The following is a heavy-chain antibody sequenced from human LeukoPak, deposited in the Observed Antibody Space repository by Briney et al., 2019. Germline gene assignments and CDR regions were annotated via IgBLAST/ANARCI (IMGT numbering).Heavy chain of an antibody. Sequence: ASVKVSCKASGYTFTSYGISWARQAPGQGPEWMGWISVNNGNTNYAQKLQGRVTMTTDTSTSTAYMELRSLRSDDTAVYYCARALGYCSGGSCYFDYWGQGTLVTVSS. D-gene: IGHD2-15*01. CDR3: ARALGYCSGGSCYFDY. J-gene: IGHJ4*02. V-gene: IGHV1-18*01. CDR1: GYTFTSYG. CDR2: ISVNNGNT.